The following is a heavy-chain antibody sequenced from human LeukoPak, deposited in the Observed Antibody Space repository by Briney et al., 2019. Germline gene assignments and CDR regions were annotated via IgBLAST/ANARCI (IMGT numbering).Heavy chain of an antibody. CDR1: GFTFSSYE. Sequence: GGSLRLSCAASGFTFSSYEMNWVRQAPGKGLQWVSYISGSGSTIYYTDPVKGRFIISRDNAKSSLYLQMNSLRAEDTAVYYCVRDPGITGTSYWGQGTLVTVSS. D-gene: IGHD1-20*01. J-gene: IGHJ4*02. CDR2: ISGSGSTI. V-gene: IGHV3-48*03. CDR3: VRDPGITGTSY.